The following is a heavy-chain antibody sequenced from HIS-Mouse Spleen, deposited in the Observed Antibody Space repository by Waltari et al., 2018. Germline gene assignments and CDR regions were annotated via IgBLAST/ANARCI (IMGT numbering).Heavy chain of an antibody. CDR2: IYYSGST. CDR3: AREIPYSSSWYDWYFDL. CDR1: GGSLSSSRYY. Sequence: QLQLQESGPGLVKPSETLSLTCTVSGGSLSSSRYYWRWIRQPPGKGLEWIGSIYYSGSTYYNPSLKSRVTISVDTSKNQFSLKLSSVTAADTAVYYCAREIPYSSSWYDWYFDLWGRGTLVTVSS. V-gene: IGHV4-39*07. D-gene: IGHD6-13*01. J-gene: IGHJ2*01.